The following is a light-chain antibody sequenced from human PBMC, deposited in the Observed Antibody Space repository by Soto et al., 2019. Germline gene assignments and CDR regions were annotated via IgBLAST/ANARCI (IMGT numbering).Light chain of an antibody. Sequence: QAVLTQSPSVSAAPGQKVTISCSGSSSNIGNNYVSWYQHLPGTAPKLLIYDNDKRPSGIPDRFSASKSGTSATLGITGLQTGDEADYYCEAWDSSLSAGVFGGGTKLTVL. V-gene: IGLV1-51*01. CDR1: SSNIGNNY. CDR2: DND. J-gene: IGLJ3*02. CDR3: EAWDSSLSAGV.